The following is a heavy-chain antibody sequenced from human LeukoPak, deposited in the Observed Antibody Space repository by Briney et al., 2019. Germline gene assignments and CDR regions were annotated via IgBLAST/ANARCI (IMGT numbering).Heavy chain of an antibody. V-gene: IGHV1-24*01. CDR1: GYTLTELS. CDR3: ATVPVDIVATTTYYFDY. J-gene: IGHJ4*02. Sequence: ASVKVSCKVSGYTLTELSMHWVRQAPGKGLEWIGGFDPEDGETIYAQKFQGRVTMTEDTSTDTAYMELSSLRSEGTAVYYCATVPVDIVATTTYYFDYWGQGTLVTVSS. CDR2: FDPEDGET. D-gene: IGHD5-12*01.